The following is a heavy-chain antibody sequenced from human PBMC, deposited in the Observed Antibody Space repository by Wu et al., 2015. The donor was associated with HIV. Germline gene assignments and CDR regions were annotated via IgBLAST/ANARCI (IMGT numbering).Heavy chain of an antibody. Sequence: QVQLVQSGAEVAKPGASVKVSCKASGYRFTGNTIHWVRQAPGQGLEWVGWINPHSGGTNYAHKFQGRVTLTTDTSISIGYMEVGRLRSDDTAVYYCAAAFNYNPQRDGFDLWGQGTMVTVSS. CDR2: INPHSGGT. V-gene: IGHV1-2*02. CDR1: GYRFTGNT. J-gene: IGHJ3*01. D-gene: IGHD1-1*01. CDR3: AAAFNYNPQRDGFDL.